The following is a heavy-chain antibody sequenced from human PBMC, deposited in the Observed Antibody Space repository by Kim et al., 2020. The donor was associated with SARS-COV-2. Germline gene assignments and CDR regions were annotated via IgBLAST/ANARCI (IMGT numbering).Heavy chain of an antibody. CDR2: ISGSGGST. CDR3: ANLEIDITIFGVVIIGSYYYYGMDV. V-gene: IGHV3-23*01. D-gene: IGHD3-3*01. CDR1: GFTFSSYA. Sequence: GGSLRLSCAASGFTFSSYAMSWVRQAPGKGLEWVSAISGSGGSTYYADSVKGRFTISRDNSKNTLYLQMNSLRAEDTAVYYCANLEIDITIFGVVIIGSYYYYGMDVWGQGTTVTVSS. J-gene: IGHJ6*02.